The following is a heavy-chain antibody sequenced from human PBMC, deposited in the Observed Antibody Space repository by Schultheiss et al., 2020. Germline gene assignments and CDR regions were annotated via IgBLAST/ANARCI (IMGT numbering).Heavy chain of an antibody. CDR1: GGTFSSYA. J-gene: IGHJ3*02. Sequence: ASVKVSCKASGGTFSSYAISWVRQAPGQGLEWMGWINPNSGATNLAQKFQGRVTMTSDTSISTAYMDLSRLRSDDSAVYYCARCESEPYYDFWSGYYHDAFDIWGKGTMVTVSS. CDR2: INPNSGAT. CDR3: ARCESEPYYDFWSGYYHDAFDI. D-gene: IGHD3-3*01. V-gene: IGHV1-2*02.